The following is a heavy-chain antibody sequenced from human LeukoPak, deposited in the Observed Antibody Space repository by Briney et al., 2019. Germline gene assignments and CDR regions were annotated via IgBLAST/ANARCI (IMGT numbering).Heavy chain of an antibody. V-gene: IGHV1-18*01. Sequence: GASVKVSCKASGYTFTSYGISWVRQAPGQGLEWMGWISAYNGNTNYAQKPQGRVTMTTDTSTSTACMELRSLRSDDTAVYYCARDGYGYYFDYWGQGTLVTVSS. CDR2: ISAYNGNT. CDR3: ARDGYGYYFDY. J-gene: IGHJ4*02. CDR1: GYTFTSYG. D-gene: IGHD5-18*01.